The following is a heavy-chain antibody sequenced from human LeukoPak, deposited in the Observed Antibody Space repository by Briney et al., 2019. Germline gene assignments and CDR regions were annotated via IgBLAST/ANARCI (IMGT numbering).Heavy chain of an antibody. J-gene: IGHJ4*02. CDR1: GCTFTSYG. Sequence: ASVKLSCKASGCTFTSYGISCVRQAPGQALEWMRWMSGYIDNTNYAQKLQGRVTMTTDTSTSTAYMGLRSLRSDDTAVYYCARDPGEYDFWSGSPSGAYYFDYWGQGTLVTVSS. CDR3: ARDPGEYDFWSGSPSGAYYFDY. V-gene: IGHV1-18*01. CDR2: MSGYIDNT. D-gene: IGHD3-3*01.